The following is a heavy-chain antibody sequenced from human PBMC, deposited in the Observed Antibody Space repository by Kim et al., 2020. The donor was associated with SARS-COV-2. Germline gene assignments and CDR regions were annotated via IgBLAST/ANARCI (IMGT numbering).Heavy chain of an antibody. D-gene: IGHD4-17*01. V-gene: IGHV4-31*03. CDR3: ASHPPYGDYLDGMDV. CDR2: IYYSGST. Sequence: SETLSLTCTVSGGSISSGGYYWSWIRQHPGKGLEWIGYIYYSGSTYYNPSLKSRVTISVDTSKNQFSLKLSSVTAADTAVYYCASHPPYGDYLDGMDVWGQGTTVTVSS. CDR1: GGSISSGGYY. J-gene: IGHJ6*02.